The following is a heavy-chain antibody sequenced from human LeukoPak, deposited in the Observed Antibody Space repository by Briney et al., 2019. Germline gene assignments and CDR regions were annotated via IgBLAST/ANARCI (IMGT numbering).Heavy chain of an antibody. D-gene: IGHD3-22*01. V-gene: IGHV1-69*13. CDR1: GYTFTSYG. CDR2: ITPMFGST. Sequence: SVKVSCKASGYTFTSYGISWVRQAPGQGLEWMGGITPMFGSTYFTQKFQGRVTFTADDSTTTAYMELSSLRSEDTAVYYCAIINYYDSRGYYPEIDYWGQGTLVTVSS. CDR3: AIINYYDSRGYYPEIDY. J-gene: IGHJ4*02.